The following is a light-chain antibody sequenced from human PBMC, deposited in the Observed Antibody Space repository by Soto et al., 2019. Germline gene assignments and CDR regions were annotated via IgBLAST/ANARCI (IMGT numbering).Light chain of an antibody. CDR3: QQYGSSPLT. J-gene: IGKJ4*01. CDR2: GAS. CDR1: QSVRSSQ. Sequence: EIVLTQSPGTLSLSPGERATLSCRASQSVRSSQLAWYQQKPGQAPRLLIFGASSRATGIPDRFSCSGSGTDFTLTISRLEPEDFAVYFCQQYGSSPLTFGGGTKVDIK. V-gene: IGKV3-20*01.